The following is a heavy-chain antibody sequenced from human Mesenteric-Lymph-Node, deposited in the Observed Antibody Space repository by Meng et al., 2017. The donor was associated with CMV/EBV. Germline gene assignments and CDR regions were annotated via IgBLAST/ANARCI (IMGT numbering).Heavy chain of an antibody. CDR3: ARDPVKRGATVKFGNFDY. J-gene: IGHJ4*02. CDR2: INPSGGST. CDR1: GYTFTSYY. V-gene: IGHV1-46*01. D-gene: IGHD4-11*01. Sequence: ASVNVSCKASGYTFTSYYMHWVRQAPGQGLDWMGIINPSGGSTSYAQKFQGRVNMTRDTSTSTVYMELSSLRSEDTAVYYFARDPVKRGATVKFGNFDYWGQGTLVTVSS.